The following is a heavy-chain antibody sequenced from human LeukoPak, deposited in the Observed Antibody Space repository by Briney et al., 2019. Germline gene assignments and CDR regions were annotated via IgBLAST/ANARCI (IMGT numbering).Heavy chain of an antibody. CDR3: ARLVVAGTRYFGY. J-gene: IGHJ4*02. CDR1: GYRFTSYW. Sequence: GESLRISCKGSGYRFTSYWIGWVRQMPGKGLEWMGIIYLSDSDARYSPSFQGQVTISADKSISTAYLQWSSLKASDTAMYYCARLVVAGTRYFGYWGQGTLVTVSS. D-gene: IGHD6-19*01. CDR2: IYLSDSDA. V-gene: IGHV5-51*01.